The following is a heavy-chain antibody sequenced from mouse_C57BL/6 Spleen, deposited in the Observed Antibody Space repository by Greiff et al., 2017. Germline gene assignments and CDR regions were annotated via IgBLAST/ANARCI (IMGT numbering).Heavy chain of an antibody. Sequence: EVKVVESGGDLVKPGGSLKLSCAASGFTFSSYGMSWVRQTPDKRLEWVATISSGGSYTYYPDSVKGRFTISRDNAKNTLYLQMSSLKSEDTAMYYCARQTETLKTSFDYWGQGTTLTVSA. CDR2: ISSGGSYT. V-gene: IGHV5-6*01. D-gene: IGHD4-1*01. J-gene: IGHJ2*01. CDR3: ARQTETLKTSFDY. CDR1: GFTFSSYG.